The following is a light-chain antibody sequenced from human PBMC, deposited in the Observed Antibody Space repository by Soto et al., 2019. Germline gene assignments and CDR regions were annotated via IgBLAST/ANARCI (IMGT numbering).Light chain of an antibody. CDR2: KAS. Sequence: DIQITQSPSTLSASVRDRVTITSRARQSISSWLAWYQQKPGKAPKLLIYKASSLESGVPSRFSGSGSGTEFALTISSLQPDDFATYYCQQYNNYPCTFGQGTKVEIK. CDR3: QQYNNYPCT. J-gene: IGKJ1*01. CDR1: QSISSW. V-gene: IGKV1-5*03.